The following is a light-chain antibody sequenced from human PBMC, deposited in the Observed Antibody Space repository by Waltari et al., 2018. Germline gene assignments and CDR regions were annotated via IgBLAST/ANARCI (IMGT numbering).Light chain of an antibody. V-gene: IGKV3-20*01. CDR1: QRVSRT. Sequence: EIVLTQSPGTLPLSPGDRAPLSCRASQRVSRTLAWYQQKPGQAPRLLIYDASSRATGIPDRFSGSGSGTDFSLTISRLEPEDFAVYYCQKYGTLPATFGQGTKVEIK. CDR3: QKYGTLPAT. CDR2: DAS. J-gene: IGKJ1*01.